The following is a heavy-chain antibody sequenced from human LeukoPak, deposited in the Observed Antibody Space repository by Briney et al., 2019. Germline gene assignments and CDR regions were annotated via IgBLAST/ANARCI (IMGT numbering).Heavy chain of an antibody. V-gene: IGHV3-7*01. CDR1: GFIFTGYF. Sequence: GGSLRLSCAASGFIFTGYFMSWVRQAPGKGLEWVASIKHDGSEKYYVDSVRGRFTISRDNTKNLLYLQMSSLRAEDTAVYYCARGLGSGSYRKYNWFDPWGQGTLVTVSS. CDR3: ARGLGSGSYRKYNWFDP. J-gene: IGHJ5*02. CDR2: IKHDGSEK. D-gene: IGHD1-26*01.